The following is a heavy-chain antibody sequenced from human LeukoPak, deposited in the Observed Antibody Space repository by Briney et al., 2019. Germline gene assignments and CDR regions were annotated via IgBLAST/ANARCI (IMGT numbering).Heavy chain of an antibody. CDR3: ATNYLEPWELLAY. J-gene: IGHJ4*02. D-gene: IGHD1-26*01. CDR1: GYTLTELS. V-gene: IGHV1-24*01. CDR2: FDPEDGET. Sequence: ASVKVSCKVSGYTLTELSMHWVRQAPGKGLEWMGGFDPEDGETIYAQKFQGRVTMTEDTSTDTTYMELSSLRSEDTAVYYCATNYLEPWELLAYWGQGTLVTVSS.